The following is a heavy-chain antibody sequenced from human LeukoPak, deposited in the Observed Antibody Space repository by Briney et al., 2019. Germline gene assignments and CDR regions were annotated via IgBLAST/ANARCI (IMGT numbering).Heavy chain of an antibody. Sequence: ASVKVSCKASGDTFSSYAISWVRQAPGQGLEWMGGIIPIFGTANYAQKFQGRVTITADESTSTAYMELSSLRSEDTAVYYCATGVVPAAIRNWFDPWGQGTLVTVSS. CDR2: IIPIFGTA. CDR1: GDTFSSYA. J-gene: IGHJ5*02. CDR3: ATGVVPAAIRNWFDP. D-gene: IGHD2-2*01. V-gene: IGHV1-69*13.